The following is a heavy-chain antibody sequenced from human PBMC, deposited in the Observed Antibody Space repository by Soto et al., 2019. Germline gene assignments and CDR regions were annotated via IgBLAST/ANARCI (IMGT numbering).Heavy chain of an antibody. CDR3: TTDGWELPKDDAFDI. CDR2: IKSKTDGGTT. D-gene: IGHD1-26*01. CDR1: GFTFSNAW. J-gene: IGHJ3*02. Sequence: GGSLRLSCAASGFTFSNAWMNWVRQAPGKGLEWVGRIKSKTDGGTTDYAAPVKGRFTISRDDSKNTLYLQMNSLKTEDTAVYYCTTDGWELPKDDAFDIWGQGTMVTVSS. V-gene: IGHV3-15*07.